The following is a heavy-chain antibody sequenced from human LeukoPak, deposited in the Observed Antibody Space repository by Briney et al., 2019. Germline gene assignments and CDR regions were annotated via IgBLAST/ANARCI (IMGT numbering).Heavy chain of an antibody. CDR3: ARDFSNYDFWSGYYKIGYMDV. CDR2: IYYSGST. CDR1: GGSISSHY. J-gene: IGHJ6*03. V-gene: IGHV4-59*11. D-gene: IGHD3-3*01. Sequence: SETLSLTCTVSGGSISSHYWSWIRQPPGKGLEWIGYIYYSGSTNYNSSLKSRVTISVDTSKNQFSLKLSSVTAADTAVYYCARDFSNYDFWSGYYKIGYMDVWGKGTTVTVSS.